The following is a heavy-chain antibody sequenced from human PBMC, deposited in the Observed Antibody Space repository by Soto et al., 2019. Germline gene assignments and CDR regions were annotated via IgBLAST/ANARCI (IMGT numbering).Heavy chain of an antibody. V-gene: IGHV5-51*01. CDR1: GYSFTSYW. J-gene: IGHJ4*02. CDR3: ARQVAGATDDTDRDY. Sequence: LGESLKLSCKGSGYSFTSYWIGWVRQLPGKGLEWMGIIYPGDSDTRYSPSFQGQVTISADKSISTAYLQWSSLKASGTAMYYCARQVAGATDDTDRDYWGQGTLVTVSS. CDR2: IYPGDSDT. D-gene: IGHD1-26*01.